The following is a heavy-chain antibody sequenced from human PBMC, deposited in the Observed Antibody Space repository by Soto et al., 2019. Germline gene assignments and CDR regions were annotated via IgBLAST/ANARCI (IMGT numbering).Heavy chain of an antibody. J-gene: IGHJ5*02. CDR3: ARLPLVRGVPA. Sequence: QLHLQESGPGRVKPSETLSLTCSVSGGSITPSGNYWGWVRQAPEKGLEWIGSAYYVGTINYNPSLKRRVAISVATSNNQFSLKLTSVTAADTAVYYCARLPLVRGVPAWGQGTLVTVSS. CDR1: GGSITPSGNY. CDR2: AYYVGTI. D-gene: IGHD3-10*01. V-gene: IGHV4-39*01.